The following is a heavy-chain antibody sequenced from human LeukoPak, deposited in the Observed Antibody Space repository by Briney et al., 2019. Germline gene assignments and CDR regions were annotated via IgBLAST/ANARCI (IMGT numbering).Heavy chain of an antibody. D-gene: IGHD2-2*01. CDR2: IYYSGST. CDR1: GGSISSGDYY. Sequence: SETLSLTCTVSGGSISSGDYYWSWIRQAPGKGLEWIGYIYYSGSTYYNPSLKSRVTISVDTSKNQFSLKLSSVTAADTAVYYCARSIVVVPAATHWFDPWGQGTLVTVSS. J-gene: IGHJ5*02. V-gene: IGHV4-30-4*08. CDR3: ARSIVVVPAATHWFDP.